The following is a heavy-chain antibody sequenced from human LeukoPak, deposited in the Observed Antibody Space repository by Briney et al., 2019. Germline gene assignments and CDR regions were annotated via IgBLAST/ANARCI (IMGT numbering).Heavy chain of an antibody. CDR3: ARGGYYGLGNDFRSDP. D-gene: IGHD3-10*01. CDR1: GGSISSGNYY. Sequence: SETLSLTCTVSGGSISSGNYYWSWIRQPAGKGLEWIGRIYTSGSTNYNPSLKSRVTISVDTSKNQFSLKLTSVTPADTAVYYCARGGYYGLGNDFRSDPWGQGTLVTVSS. CDR2: IYTSGST. J-gene: IGHJ5*02. V-gene: IGHV4-61*02.